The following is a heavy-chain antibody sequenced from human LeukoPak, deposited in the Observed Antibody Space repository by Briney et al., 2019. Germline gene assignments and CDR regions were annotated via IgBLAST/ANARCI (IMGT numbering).Heavy chain of an antibody. CDR3: ARVGHDYSTYYYYYYMDV. V-gene: IGHV4-59*01. D-gene: IGHD4-11*01. CDR1: GGSISSYY. Sequence: KPSETLSLTCTVSGGSISSYYWSWIRQPPGKVLEWIGYIYYSGSTNYNPSLKSRVTISVDTSKNQFSLKLSSVTAADTAVYYCARVGHDYSTYYYYYYMDVWGKGTTVTVSS. CDR2: IYYSGST. J-gene: IGHJ6*03.